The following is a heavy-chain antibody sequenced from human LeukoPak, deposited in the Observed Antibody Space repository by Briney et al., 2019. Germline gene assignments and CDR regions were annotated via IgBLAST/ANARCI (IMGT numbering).Heavy chain of an antibody. J-gene: IGHJ4*02. V-gene: IGHV3-49*04. D-gene: IGHD2-2*01. Sequence: GGSLRLSCTASGFTFGDYAMSWVRQAPGKGLEWVGFIRSKAYGGTTEYAASVKGRFTISRDDSKSIAYPQMNSLKTEDTAVYYCTRTPWGYQLSNPLYYFDYWGQGTLVTVSS. CDR2: IRSKAYGGTT. CDR3: TRTPWGYQLSNPLYYFDY. CDR1: GFTFGDYA.